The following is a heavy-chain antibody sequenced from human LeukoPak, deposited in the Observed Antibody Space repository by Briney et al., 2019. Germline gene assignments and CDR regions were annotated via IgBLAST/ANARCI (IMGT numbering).Heavy chain of an antibody. J-gene: IGHJ6*03. D-gene: IGHD2-2*01. V-gene: IGHV4-34*01. CDR1: GGSISSYY. CDR3: ARAPQLLPDYYYYYMDV. Sequence: SETLSLTCTVSGGSISSYYWSRIRQPPGKGLEWIGEINHSGSTNYNPSLKSRVTISVDTSKNQFSLKLSSVTAADTAVYYCARAPQLLPDYYYYYMDVWGKGTTVTVSS. CDR2: INHSGST.